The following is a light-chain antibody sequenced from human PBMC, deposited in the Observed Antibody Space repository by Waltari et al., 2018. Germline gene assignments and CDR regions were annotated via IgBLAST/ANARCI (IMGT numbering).Light chain of an antibody. J-gene: IGLJ3*02. CDR3: AAWDESLKGWV. V-gene: IGLV1-44*01. Sequence: QSVLTQPPSLSGTPGQRVTISCSGSNSNIGSNTVDWYQVLPGTAPKLLIHGNDQRPSGVPDRFSGYKFGASGSLAISGLQPEDESEYYWAAWDESLKGWVFGGGTRLTVL. CDR2: GND. CDR1: NSNIGSNT.